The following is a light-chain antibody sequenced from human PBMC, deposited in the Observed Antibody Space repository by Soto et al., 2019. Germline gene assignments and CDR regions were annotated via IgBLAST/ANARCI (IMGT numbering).Light chain of an antibody. Sequence: QSALTQPASVSGSPGQSITISCTGTSSDVGGYNYVSWYQQHPGKAPKLIIYEVTKRPSGVSNRFSGSKSGNTASLTISGLQAEDETDYYCTSYTICRIVVFGGGTKLTVL. V-gene: IGLV2-14*01. J-gene: IGLJ2*01. CDR1: SSDVGGYNY. CDR3: TSYTICRIVV. CDR2: EVT.